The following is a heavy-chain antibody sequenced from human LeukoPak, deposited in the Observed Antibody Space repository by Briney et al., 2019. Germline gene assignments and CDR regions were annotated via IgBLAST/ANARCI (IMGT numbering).Heavy chain of an antibody. Sequence: GGTLRLSCAASGFTFSSYGMSWVRQAPGKGLEWVSAISGSGGSTYYADSVKGRFTISRDNSKNTLYLQMNSLRAEDTAVYYCARVRYYDSSGYLSWFDPWGQGTLVTVSS. V-gene: IGHV3-23*01. CDR3: ARVRYYDSSGYLSWFDP. D-gene: IGHD3-22*01. CDR2: ISGSGGST. CDR1: GFTFSSYG. J-gene: IGHJ5*02.